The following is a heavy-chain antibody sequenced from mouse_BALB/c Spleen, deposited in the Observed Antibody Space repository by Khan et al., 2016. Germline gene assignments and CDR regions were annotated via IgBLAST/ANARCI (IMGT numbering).Heavy chain of an antibody. CDR1: GYTFTSYW. J-gene: IGHJ2*01. Sequence: QVQLKESGAELARPGASVKLSCKASGYTFTSYWMQWVKQRPGQGLEWIGAIYPGDGDTRYTQKFKDKATLTADKSCSTAYMQLSSLASEDSAVYYCARGIPPDYWGQGTTLTVSS. CDR3: ARGIPPDY. V-gene: IGHV1-87*01. CDR2: IYPGDGDT.